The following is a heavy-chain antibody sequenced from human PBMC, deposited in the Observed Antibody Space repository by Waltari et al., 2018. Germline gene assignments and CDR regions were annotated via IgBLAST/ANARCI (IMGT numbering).Heavy chain of an antibody. CDR3: ARDLPYGSGTYYNSPAGF. CDR1: GGPFSSYP. D-gene: IGHD3-10*01. J-gene: IGHJ4*02. CDR2: IIPIFGTT. V-gene: IGHV1-69*06. Sequence: QVQLVQSGAEVKKPGSSVKVSCKASGGPFSSYPITWVRQAPGQGLEWMGGIIPIFGTTMYAQKLQGRVTITADKSTSTAYMELSSLRFDDTAMYFCARDLPYGSGTYYNSPAGFWGQGTLVTVSS.